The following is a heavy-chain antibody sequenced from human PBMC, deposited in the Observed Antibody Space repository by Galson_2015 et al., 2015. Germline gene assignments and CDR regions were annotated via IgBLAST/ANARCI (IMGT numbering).Heavy chain of an antibody. CDR1: GYTLTSYD. J-gene: IGHJ6*03. CDR3: ARMYYDFWSGYYFYYYYYMDV. CDR2: MNPNSGNT. Sequence: SVKVSCKASGYTLTSYDINWVRQATGQGLEWMGWMNPNSGNTGYAQKFQGRVTMTRNTSISTAYMELSSLRSEDTAVYYCARMYYDFWSGYYFYYYYYMDVWGKGTTVTVSS. V-gene: IGHV1-8*01. D-gene: IGHD3-3*01.